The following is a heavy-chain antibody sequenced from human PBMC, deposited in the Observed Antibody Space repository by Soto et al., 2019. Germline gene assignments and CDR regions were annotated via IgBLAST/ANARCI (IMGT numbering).Heavy chain of an antibody. CDR1: GFTFGDYA. Sequence: PGGSLRLSCTASGFTFGDYAMSWFRQAPGKGLEWVGFIRSKAYGGTTEYAASVKGRFTISRDDSKSIAYLQMNSLKTEDTAVYYCTRGRWFSWQQLARGDLFDYWGQGTLVTVSS. V-gene: IGHV3-49*03. J-gene: IGHJ4*02. CDR3: TRGRWFSWQQLARGDLFDY. CDR2: IRSKAYGGTT. D-gene: IGHD6-13*01.